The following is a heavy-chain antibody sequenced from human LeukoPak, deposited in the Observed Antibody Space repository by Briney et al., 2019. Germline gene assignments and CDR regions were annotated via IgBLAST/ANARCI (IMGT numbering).Heavy chain of an antibody. CDR1: GFTFSSYG. CDR2: IRYDGSNK. V-gene: IGHV3-30*02. Sequence: PGGSLRLSCAASGFTFSSYGMHWVRQAPGQGLEGVPFIRYDGSNKYYADSVKGRLTIARDNSKDTLYLQMNSLRAEDTAVYYCAKDLWYYYGSGSYYFPDYWGQGALVTVSS. D-gene: IGHD3-10*01. CDR3: AKDLWYYYGSGSYYFPDY. J-gene: IGHJ4*02.